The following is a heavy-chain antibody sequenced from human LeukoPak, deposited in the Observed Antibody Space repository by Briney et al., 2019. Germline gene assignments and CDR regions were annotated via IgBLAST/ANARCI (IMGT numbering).Heavy chain of an antibody. CDR2: ISGSGGST. D-gene: IGHD3-22*01. CDR3: APSHYDSSGYFNY. Sequence: GGSLRLSCAASGFTFSSYAMSWVRQAPGKGLEWVSAISGSGGSTYYADSVKGRFTISRDNSKNTLYLQMNSLRAEDTAVYYCAPSHYDSSGYFNYWGQGTLVTVSS. CDR1: GFTFSSYA. J-gene: IGHJ4*02. V-gene: IGHV3-23*01.